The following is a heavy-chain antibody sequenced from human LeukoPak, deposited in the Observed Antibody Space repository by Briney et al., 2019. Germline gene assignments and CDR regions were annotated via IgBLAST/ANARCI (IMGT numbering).Heavy chain of an antibody. CDR3: ARDVRSSGWRNYYGMDV. Sequence: SQTLSLTCTVSGGSISSYYWSWLRQPAGKGLEWIGRIYTSGSTNYNPSLKSRVTMSVDTSKNQFSLKLSSVTAADTAVYYCARDVRSSGWRNYYGMDVWGQGTTVTVSS. J-gene: IGHJ6*02. CDR1: GGSISSYY. CDR2: IYTSGST. D-gene: IGHD6-19*01. V-gene: IGHV4-4*07.